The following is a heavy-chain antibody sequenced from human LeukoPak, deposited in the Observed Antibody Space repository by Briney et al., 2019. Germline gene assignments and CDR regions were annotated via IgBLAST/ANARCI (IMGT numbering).Heavy chain of an antibody. V-gene: IGHV1-18*01. D-gene: IGHD3-3*01. J-gene: IGHJ3*02. CDR1: GYTFTSYG. CDR3: ARGTTISGIRIAFDI. CDR2: ISAYNGNT. Sequence: ASVKVSCKASGYTFTSYGISWVRQAPGQGLEWMGWISAYNGNTNYAQKLQGRVTMTTDTSTSTAYMELSSLRSEDTAVYYCARGTTISGIRIAFDIWGQGTMVTVSS.